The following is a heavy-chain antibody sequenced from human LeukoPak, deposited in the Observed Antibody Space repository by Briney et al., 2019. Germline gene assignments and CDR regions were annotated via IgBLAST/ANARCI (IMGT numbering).Heavy chain of an antibody. CDR3: ARDPDYYDSSGLN. Sequence: SQTLSLTCTVSGGSISSGSYYWSWIRQPAGKGLEWIGRIYTSGSTNYNPSLKSRVTISVDTFKNQFSLKLSSVTAADTAVYYCARDPDYYDSSGLNWGQGTLVTVSS. CDR2: IYTSGST. J-gene: IGHJ4*02. V-gene: IGHV4-61*02. D-gene: IGHD3-22*01. CDR1: GGSISSGSYY.